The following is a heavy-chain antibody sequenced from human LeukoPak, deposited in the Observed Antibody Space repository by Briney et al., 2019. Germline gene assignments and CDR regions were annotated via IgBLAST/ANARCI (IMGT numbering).Heavy chain of an antibody. V-gene: IGHV3-7*01. CDR3: ARWRRQQSEFDL. D-gene: IGHD6-13*01. J-gene: IGHJ4*02. CDR1: GFTFSSHW. CDR2: INQDGSQK. Sequence: GGSLRLSCAGSGFTFSSHWIGWVRQAPGKGLEWVAHINQDGSQKYYVDSVEGGFAISRDNAKNSLYLQMNSLRAEDTAIYYCARWRRQQSEFDLWGQGTLATISS.